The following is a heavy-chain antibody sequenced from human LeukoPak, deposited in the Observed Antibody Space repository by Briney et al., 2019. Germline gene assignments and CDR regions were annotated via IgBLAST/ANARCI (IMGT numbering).Heavy chain of an antibody. CDR3: ARDPDPADDSSAYCFDY. Sequence: SVKVSCKASGGTFSSYGISWVRQAPGKGLEWMGGIIPLFGTANYAQKFQGRVTITADEFTSTAYMELISLRSEDTAVYFCARDPDPADDSSAYCFDYWGQGTLVTVSS. D-gene: IGHD3-22*01. J-gene: IGHJ4*02. CDR1: GGTFSSYG. CDR2: IIPLFGTA. V-gene: IGHV1-69*13.